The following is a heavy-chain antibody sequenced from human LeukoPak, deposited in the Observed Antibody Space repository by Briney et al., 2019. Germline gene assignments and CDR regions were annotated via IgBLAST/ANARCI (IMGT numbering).Heavy chain of an antibody. CDR1: GFTFSSYA. Sequence: GGSLRLSCAASGFTFSSYAMSWVRQAPGKGLEWVSAISGSGGSTYYADSVKGRFTISRDNSRDTLYLQMNGLRAEDTAVYYCAKGYYDYVWGSYYFDYWGQGTLVTVSP. J-gene: IGHJ4*02. V-gene: IGHV3-23*01. D-gene: IGHD3-16*01. CDR3: AKGYYDYVWGSYYFDY. CDR2: ISGSGGST.